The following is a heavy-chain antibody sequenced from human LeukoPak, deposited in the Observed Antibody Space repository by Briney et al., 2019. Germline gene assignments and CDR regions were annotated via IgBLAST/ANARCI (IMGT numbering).Heavy chain of an antibody. D-gene: IGHD1-26*01. J-gene: IGHJ5*02. CDR2: IYSGGST. CDR1: GIIVSSNY. Sequence: GGSLRLSRAASGIIVSSNYMSWVRQTPGKGLEWVSVIYSGGSTEYADSVKGRFTISRDNSKNTVYLEMNSLRAEDTAVYYCARGDSGSWNYKRAFDHWGQGTLVTVSS. CDR3: ARGDSGSWNYKRAFDH. V-gene: IGHV3-53*01.